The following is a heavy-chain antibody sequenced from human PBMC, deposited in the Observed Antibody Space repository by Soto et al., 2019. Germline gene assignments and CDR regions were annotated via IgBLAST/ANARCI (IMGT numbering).Heavy chain of an antibody. V-gene: IGHV3-7*03. J-gene: IGHJ3*01. CDR3: ARDSGAATA. CDR1: GFTFSSYV. Sequence: GGSLRLSCAASGFTFSSYVMSWVRRAPGKGLEWVANINQDGSEKYYVDSVKGRFTISRDNAKNSVYLQMNSLRAEDTAVYYCARDSGAATAWGQGTMVTVSS. CDR2: INQDGSEK. D-gene: IGHD2-15*01.